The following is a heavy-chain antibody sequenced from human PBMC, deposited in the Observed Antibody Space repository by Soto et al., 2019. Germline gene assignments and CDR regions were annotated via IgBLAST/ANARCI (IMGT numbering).Heavy chain of an antibody. CDR3: AGVYSGYEMDAFDI. Sequence: ASVKVSCKASGGTFSSYAISWVRQATGQGLEWMGWMNPNSGNTGYAQKFQGRVTMTRNTSISTAYMELSSLRSEDTAVYYCAGVYSGYEMDAFDIWGQGTMVTVSS. CDR1: GGTFSSYA. J-gene: IGHJ3*02. CDR2: MNPNSGNT. V-gene: IGHV1-8*02. D-gene: IGHD5-12*01.